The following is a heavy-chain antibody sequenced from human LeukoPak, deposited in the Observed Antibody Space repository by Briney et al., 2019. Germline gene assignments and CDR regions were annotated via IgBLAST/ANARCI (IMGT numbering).Heavy chain of an antibody. V-gene: IGHV3-33*08. CDR1: GFTFSSYS. J-gene: IGHJ4*02. Sequence: GGSLRLSCAASGFTFSSYSMNWVRQAPGQGLEWVAVIWYDGSNKYYADSVKGRFTISRDNSKNTLYLQMNSLRAEDTAVYYCARGEYYDSSGCDYWGQGTLVTVSS. CDR3: ARGEYYDSSGCDY. D-gene: IGHD3-22*01. CDR2: IWYDGSNK.